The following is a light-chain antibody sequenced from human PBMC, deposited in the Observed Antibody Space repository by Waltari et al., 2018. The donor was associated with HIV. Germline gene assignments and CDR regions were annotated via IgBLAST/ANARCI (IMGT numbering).Light chain of an antibody. Sequence: EIVLTQSPATLSLSPGDRATLSCRASQSVSSYLAWYQQKPGQAPRLLIYGASSRATGIPARFSGSGSGTDFTLTISSLEPEDFAVYYCQQRSDWPPTFGPGTKVDIK. CDR1: QSVSSY. V-gene: IGKV3-11*01. J-gene: IGKJ3*01. CDR3: QQRSDWPPT. CDR2: GAS.